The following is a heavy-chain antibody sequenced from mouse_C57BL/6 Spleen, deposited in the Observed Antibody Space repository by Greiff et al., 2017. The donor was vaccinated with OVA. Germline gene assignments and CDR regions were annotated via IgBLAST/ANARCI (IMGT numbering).Heavy chain of an antibody. Sequence: EVQLQQSGPELVKPGASVKISCKASGYTFTDYYMNWVKQSHGKSLEWIGDINPNNGGTSYNQKFKGKATLTVDKSSSTAYMELRSLTSEDSAVYYCARCDRGYYINYFDYWGQGTTLTVSS. V-gene: IGHV1-26*01. CDR1: GYTFTDYY. CDR2: INPNNGGT. J-gene: IGHJ2*01. CDR3: ARCDRGYYINYFDY. D-gene: IGHD2-12*01.